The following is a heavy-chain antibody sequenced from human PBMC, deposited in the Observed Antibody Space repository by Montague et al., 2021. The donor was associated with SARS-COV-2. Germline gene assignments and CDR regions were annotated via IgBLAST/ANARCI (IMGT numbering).Heavy chain of an antibody. CDR3: ARTYTYYDFWSGYPWDYDMDV. CDR1: GGSFSGYY. D-gene: IGHD3-3*01. J-gene: IGHJ6*03. Sequence: SETLSLTCAVYGGSFSGYYWSWIRQPPGKGLEWIGDINHSGSTNYNPSLKSRVTISVGTSKNQFSLKLSSVTAADTAVYYCARTYTYYDFWSGYPWDYDMDVWGKGTTVTVSS. CDR2: INHSGST. V-gene: IGHV4-34*01.